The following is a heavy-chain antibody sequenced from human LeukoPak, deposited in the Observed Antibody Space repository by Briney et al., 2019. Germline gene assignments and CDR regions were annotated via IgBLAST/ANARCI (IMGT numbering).Heavy chain of an antibody. V-gene: IGHV7-4-1*02. Sequence: ASVKVSCKASGYTFTSYAINWVRQAPGQGLEYMGWIRTSTGSPTYAQGFTGRFVFSLDTSVNTAYLQISSLKAEDTAVYYCARDKYYYYYGMDVWGQGTTVTVSS. CDR1: GYTFTSYA. J-gene: IGHJ6*02. CDR3: ARDKYYYYYGMDV. CDR2: IRTSTGSP.